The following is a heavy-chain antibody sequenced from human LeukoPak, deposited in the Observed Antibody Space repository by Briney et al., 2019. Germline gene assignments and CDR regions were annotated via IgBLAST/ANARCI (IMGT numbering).Heavy chain of an antibody. CDR1: GFTFSSYG. V-gene: IGHV3-33*06. Sequence: GRSLRLSCAASGFTFSSYGMHWVRQAPGKGLEWVAVIWYDGSNKYYADSVKGRFTISRDNSKNTLYLQMNSLRAEDTAVYYCAKGGDTARLYYYYMDVWGKGTTVTVSS. D-gene: IGHD5-18*01. CDR3: AKGGDTARLYYYYMDV. J-gene: IGHJ6*03. CDR2: IWYDGSNK.